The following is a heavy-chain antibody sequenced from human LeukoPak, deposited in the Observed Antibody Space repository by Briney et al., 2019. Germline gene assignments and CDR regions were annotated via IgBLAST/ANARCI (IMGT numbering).Heavy chain of an antibody. D-gene: IGHD6-13*01. CDR3: ARDAPYSSSWYSFDY. CDR2: INPSGGST. CDR1: GYTFTSYY. Sequence: GASVKVSCKASGYTFTSYYMHWVRQAPGQGLEWMGIINPSGGSTSYAQKFQGRVTITTDESTSTAYVELSSLRSEDTAVYYCARDAPYSSSWYSFDYWGQGTLVTVSS. V-gene: IGHV1-46*01. J-gene: IGHJ4*02.